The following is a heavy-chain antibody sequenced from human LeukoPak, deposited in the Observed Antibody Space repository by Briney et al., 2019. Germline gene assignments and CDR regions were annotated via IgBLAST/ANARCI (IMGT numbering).Heavy chain of an antibody. CDR3: ARASYDFWSGYSSGFWFDP. CDR2: INHSGST. D-gene: IGHD3-3*01. V-gene: IGHV4-34*01. CDR1: GGSFSGYY. Sequence: SETLSLTCAVYGGSFSGYYWGWIRQPPGKGLGWIGEINHSGSTNYNPSLKSRVTISVDTSKNQFSLKLSSVTAADTAVYYCARASYDFWSGYSSGFWFDPWGQGTLVTVSS. J-gene: IGHJ5*02.